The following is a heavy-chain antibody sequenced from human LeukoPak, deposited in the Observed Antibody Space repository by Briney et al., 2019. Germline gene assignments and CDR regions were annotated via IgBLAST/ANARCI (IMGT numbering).Heavy chain of an antibody. Sequence: GGYLRLSYAAAGFTFSRYWMQWVRQAPGKRLEWVSRVNNDGSATTYADSVKGRFTISRDNAKNTLYLQMNSLRADDTAVYYCVRATAAFDIWGQGTMVTVSS. J-gene: IGHJ3*02. CDR2: VNNDGSAT. CDR3: VRATAAFDI. V-gene: IGHV3-74*01. D-gene: IGHD5-18*01. CDR1: GFTFSRYW.